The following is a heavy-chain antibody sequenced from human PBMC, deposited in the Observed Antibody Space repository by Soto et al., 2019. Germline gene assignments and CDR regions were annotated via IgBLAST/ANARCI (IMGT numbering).Heavy chain of an antibody. CDR2: ISGSGGST. Sequence: PGGSLRLSCAGSGFTFSNYAMSWVRQAPGKGLEWVSAISGSGGSTYYADSVKGRFTISRDNSKNTQYLQMNRLGAEDTAVYYCAKDLYGNSWKYFDCWGQGTLVTVS. V-gene: IGHV3-23*01. CDR3: AKDLYGNSWKYFDC. CDR1: GFTFSNYA. J-gene: IGHJ4*02. D-gene: IGHD6-13*01.